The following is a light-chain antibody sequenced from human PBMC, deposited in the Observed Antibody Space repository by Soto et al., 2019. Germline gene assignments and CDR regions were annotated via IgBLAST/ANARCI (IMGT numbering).Light chain of an antibody. Sequence: EIVLTQSTATLSLSPGERATLSCRASQSVSRYLAWYQQKPGQAPRLLIYDASNRATAIPARFSGSGSGTDFTLTISSPETEDFAVYYCQQRSNWSFTFGPGTKVDIK. CDR1: QSVSRY. V-gene: IGKV3-11*01. CDR3: QQRSNWSFT. J-gene: IGKJ3*01. CDR2: DAS.